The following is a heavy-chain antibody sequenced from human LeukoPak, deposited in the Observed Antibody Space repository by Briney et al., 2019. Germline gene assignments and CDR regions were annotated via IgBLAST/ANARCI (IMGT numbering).Heavy chain of an antibody. V-gene: IGHV1-8*01. CDR1: GYTFTSYD. D-gene: IGHD3-9*01. CDR2: MNPNSGNT. CDR3: VRARTYYDILTGYPIGDYYMDV. J-gene: IGHJ6*03. Sequence: ASVKVSCKASGYTFTSYDINWVRQATGQGLEWMGWMNPNSGNTGYAQKFQGRVTMTMNTYISTAYMELSSLRSEETAVYYCVRARTYYDILTGYPIGDYYMDVWGKGTTVTVSS.